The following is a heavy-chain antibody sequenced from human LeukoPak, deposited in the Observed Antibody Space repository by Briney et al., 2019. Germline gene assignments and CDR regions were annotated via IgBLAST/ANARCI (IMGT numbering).Heavy chain of an antibody. CDR3: MALVLNSSGWDEDY. V-gene: IGHV3-15*01. J-gene: IGHJ4*02. D-gene: IGHD6-19*01. Sequence: PGGSLRLSCAASGFTFSNAWMSWVRQAPGKGLEWVGRIKSKTDGGTTDYAAPVKGRFTISRDDSKNTLYLQMNSLKTEDTAVYYCMALVLNSSGWDEDYWGQGTLVTVSS. CDR2: IKSKTDGGTT. CDR1: GFTFSNAW.